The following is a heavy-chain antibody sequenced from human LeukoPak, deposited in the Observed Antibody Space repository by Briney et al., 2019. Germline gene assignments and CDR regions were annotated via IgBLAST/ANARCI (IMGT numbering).Heavy chain of an antibody. CDR1: GYTFTSYD. CDR2: MNPNSGNT. Sequence: GASVEVSCKASGYTFTSYDINWVRQATGQGLEWMGWMNPNSGNTGYAQEFQGRVTMTRDTSISTAYMELSSLRSEDTAVYYCARGIFGVYYFDYWGQGTLVTVSS. V-gene: IGHV1-8*01. CDR3: ARGIFGVYYFDY. J-gene: IGHJ4*02. D-gene: IGHD3-3*01.